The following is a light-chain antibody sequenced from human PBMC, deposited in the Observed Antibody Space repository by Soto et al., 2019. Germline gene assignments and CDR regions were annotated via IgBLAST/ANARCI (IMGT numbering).Light chain of an antibody. CDR3: SSYTSSSTVT. Sequence: QSALTQPASVSGSPGQSITISCTGTSSDVGAYNYVSWYQQHPDKAPKLMIYDVSNRPSGVSNRFSGSKSGNTASLTISGLQPEDEADYYCSSYTSSSTVTFGGGTKVTVL. J-gene: IGLJ2*01. CDR2: DVS. CDR1: SSDVGAYNY. V-gene: IGLV2-14*03.